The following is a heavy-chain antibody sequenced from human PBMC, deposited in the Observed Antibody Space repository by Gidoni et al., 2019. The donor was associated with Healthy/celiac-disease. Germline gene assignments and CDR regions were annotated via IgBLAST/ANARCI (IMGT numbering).Heavy chain of an antibody. J-gene: IGHJ6*02. CDR3: ARGPVAGTYYYYGMDV. CDR1: GYTFPSYY. V-gene: IGHV1-46*01. Sequence: QVQLVQSGAEVKKPGASVKVSCKASGYTFPSYYMHWVRQAPGQGLEWMGIINPSGGSTSYAQKFQGRVTMTRDTSTSTVYMELSSLRSEDTAVYYCARGPVAGTYYYYGMDVWGQGTTVTVSS. D-gene: IGHD6-19*01. CDR2: INPSGGST.